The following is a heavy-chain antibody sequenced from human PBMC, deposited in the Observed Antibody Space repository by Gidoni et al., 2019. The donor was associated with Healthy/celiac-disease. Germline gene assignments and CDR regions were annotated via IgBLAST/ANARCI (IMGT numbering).Heavy chain of an antibody. CDR1: GFTFSSSE. Sequence: EVQLVESGGGLVQPGGSLRLSCAASGFTFSSSEMNWVRQAPGKGLEWVSYISSSGSTIYYADSVKGRFTISRDNAKNSLYLQMNSLRAEDTAVYYCARDRGSSGSYYPGYFDYWGQGTLVTVSS. V-gene: IGHV3-48*03. D-gene: IGHD1-26*01. CDR2: ISSSGSTI. CDR3: ARDRGSSGSYYPGYFDY. J-gene: IGHJ4*02.